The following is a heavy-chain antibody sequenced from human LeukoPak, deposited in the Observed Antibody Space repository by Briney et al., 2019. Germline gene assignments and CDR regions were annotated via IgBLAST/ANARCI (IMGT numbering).Heavy chain of an antibody. J-gene: IGHJ6*03. CDR1: GGTFSSYA. CDR2: IIPIFGTA. CDR3: ARDGARAYYYYYYMDV. D-gene: IGHD3-10*01. Sequence: GASVKVSCKASGGTFSSYAISWVRQAPGQGLEWMGGIIPIFGTANYAQKFQGRVTITADESTSTAYMELSSLRSEDTAVYCCARDGARAYYYYYYMDVWGKGTAVTVSS. V-gene: IGHV1-69*01.